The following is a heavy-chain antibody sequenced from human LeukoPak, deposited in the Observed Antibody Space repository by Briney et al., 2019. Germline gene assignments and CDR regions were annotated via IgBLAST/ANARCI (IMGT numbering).Heavy chain of an antibody. CDR1: GFTFSSYS. Sequence: PGGSLRLSCAASGFTFSSYSMNWVRQAPGKGLEWVSSISSSSSYIYCADSVKGRFTISRDNAKNSLYLQMNSLRAEDTAVYYCARVQWLVPDYWGQGTLVTVSS. V-gene: IGHV3-21*01. D-gene: IGHD6-19*01. J-gene: IGHJ4*02. CDR2: ISSSSSYI. CDR3: ARVQWLVPDY.